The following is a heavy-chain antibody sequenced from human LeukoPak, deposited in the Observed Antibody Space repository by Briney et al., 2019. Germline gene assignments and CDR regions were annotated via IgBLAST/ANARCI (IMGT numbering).Heavy chain of an antibody. CDR3: AKGRWSFDY. CDR1: GFTFRNYA. Sequence: PGRSLRLSCAASGFTFRNYAMHWVRQGPGKGLEWVAVILYDGSNEYYADSVKGRFTISRDDSKNTVFLQMSSLRAEDTAVYYCAKGRWSFDYWGQGTLVTVSS. J-gene: IGHJ4*02. D-gene: IGHD2-15*01. V-gene: IGHV3-30*18. CDR2: ILYDGSNE.